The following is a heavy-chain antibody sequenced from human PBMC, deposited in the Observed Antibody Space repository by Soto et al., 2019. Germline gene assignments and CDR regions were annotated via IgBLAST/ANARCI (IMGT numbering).Heavy chain of an antibody. CDR2: IYYSGST. V-gene: IGHV4-59*01. J-gene: IGHJ5*02. CDR1: GGYISSYY. Sequence: SETLSLTCTVSGGYISSYYWSWIRQPPGKGLEWIGYIYYSGSTNYNPSLKSRVTISVDTSKNQFSLKLSSVTAADTAVYYCARALFGRSTWFDPWGQGTLVTVSS. CDR3: ARALFGRSTWFDP. D-gene: IGHD3-16*01.